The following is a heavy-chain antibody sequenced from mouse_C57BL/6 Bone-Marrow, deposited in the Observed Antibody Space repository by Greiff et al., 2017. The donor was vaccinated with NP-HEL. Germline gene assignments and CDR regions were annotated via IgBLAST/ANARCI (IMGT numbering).Heavy chain of an antibody. D-gene: IGHD2-12*01. CDR1: GYTFTSYW. CDR2: IDPSASYT. V-gene: IGHV1-50*01. J-gene: IGHJ1*03. Sequence: QVQLQQPGAELVKPGASVKLSCKASGYTFTSYWMQWVKQRPGQGLEWIGEIDPSASYTNYNQKFKGKATLTVDTSSSTAYMQLSSLTSEDSAVYYCARPLRRWYFDVWGTGTTVTVSS. CDR3: ARPLRRWYFDV.